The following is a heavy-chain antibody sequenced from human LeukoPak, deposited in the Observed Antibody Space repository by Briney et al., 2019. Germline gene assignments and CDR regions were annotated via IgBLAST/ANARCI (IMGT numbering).Heavy chain of an antibody. D-gene: IGHD6-13*01. CDR3: ARDVVAAAGSWDY. CDR2: IYTSGST. V-gene: IGHV4-4*07. J-gene: IGHJ4*02. CDR1: GGSISSFY. Sequence: SETLSLTCTVSGGSISSFYWSWIRQPAGKGLEWIGRIYTSGSTNYNPSLKSRVAMSVDTSKNQFSLNLSSVTAADTAVYYCARDVVAAAGSWDYWGQGTLVTVSS.